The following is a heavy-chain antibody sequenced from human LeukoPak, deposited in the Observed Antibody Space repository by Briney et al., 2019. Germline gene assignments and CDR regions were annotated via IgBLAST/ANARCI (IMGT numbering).Heavy chain of an antibody. J-gene: IGHJ4*02. CDR3: TTQIAWGN. CDR1: GFTFSNSG. D-gene: IGHD4-17*01. CDR2: ISSDGSVQ. V-gene: IGHV3-30*03. Sequence: GGSLRLSCAASGFTFSNSGMHWVRQAPGKGLEWVAVISSDGSVQYYADSVKGRFTISRDKSKNTLYLQVNSLRAEDTAVYYCTTQIAWGNWGQGTLVTVSS.